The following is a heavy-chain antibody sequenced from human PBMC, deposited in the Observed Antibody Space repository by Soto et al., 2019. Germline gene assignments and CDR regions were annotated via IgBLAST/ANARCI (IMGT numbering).Heavy chain of an antibody. CDR1: GFSFSSYA. J-gene: IGHJ4*02. CDR3: AKDGYSGYGYYFDY. D-gene: IGHD5-12*01. V-gene: IGHV3-23*01. Sequence: EVQLLESGGALAQPGGSLRLSCAASGFSFSSYAMIWVRQAPGKGLEWVSAVGDDADYTYYADSVKGRFTLSRDNSKNTLYLQMNSLRAEDTAVYYCAKDGYSGYGYYFDYWGQGTLVTVSS. CDR2: VGDDADYT.